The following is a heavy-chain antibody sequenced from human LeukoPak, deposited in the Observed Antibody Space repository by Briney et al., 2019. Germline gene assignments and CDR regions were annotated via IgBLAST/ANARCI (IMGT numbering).Heavy chain of an antibody. Sequence: PSETLSLTCTVSGGSINNYYWSWIRQHPGKGLEWIGYIYYSGSTYYNPSLKSRVTISVDTSKNHFSLKLSSVTAADTALYYCARAPATVVEFDYWGQGTLVTVSS. V-gene: IGHV4-59*06. CDR2: IYYSGST. CDR1: GGSINNYY. CDR3: ARAPATVVEFDY. D-gene: IGHD4-23*01. J-gene: IGHJ4*02.